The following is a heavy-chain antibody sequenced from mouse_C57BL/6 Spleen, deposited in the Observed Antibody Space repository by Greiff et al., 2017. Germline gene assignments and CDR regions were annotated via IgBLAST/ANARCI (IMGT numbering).Heavy chain of an antibody. D-gene: IGHD1-1*01. CDR3: ARGGSLDY. Sequence: VKLVESGPELVKPGASVKLSCKASGYTFTTYDINWVKQRPGQGLEWIGWIYPRDGSTKYNEKLKGKATLTVDTSSSTAYMELHSLTSEDSAVYFCARGGSLDYWGQGTTLTVSS. CDR2: IYPRDGST. J-gene: IGHJ2*01. V-gene: IGHV1-85*01. CDR1: GYTFTTYD.